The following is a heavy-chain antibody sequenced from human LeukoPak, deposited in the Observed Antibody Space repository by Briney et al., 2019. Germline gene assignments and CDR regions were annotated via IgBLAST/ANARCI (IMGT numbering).Heavy chain of an antibody. CDR2: ITHSGSA. Sequence: SETLSLTCAVSTGSFNTYYWTWIRQSPGMGLEWIGEITHSGSANYNPSLKSRVTISVDTSKNRFSLNVPSVTAADTAVYYCARAAFRTSGRYRYFDFWGQGTLVTVSS. J-gene: IGHJ4*02. D-gene: IGHD6-19*01. CDR3: ARAAFRTSGRYRYFDF. CDR1: TGSFNTYY. V-gene: IGHV4-34*01.